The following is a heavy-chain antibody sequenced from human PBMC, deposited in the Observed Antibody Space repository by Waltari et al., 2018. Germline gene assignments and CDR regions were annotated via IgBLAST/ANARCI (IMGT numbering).Heavy chain of an antibody. J-gene: IGHJ1*01. D-gene: IGHD4-17*01. V-gene: IGHV1-3*03. CDR3: ATHGYGGNSRYFQH. Sequence: QVQLVQSGAEVKKPGASVKVSCKASGYTFTTYVLHWVRQAPGQGLEWMGSMNAGNGNTRYSQGFQGRVTITADTSTDTAYMELSSLRSEDTAVYYCATHGYGGNSRYFQHWGQGTLVTVSS. CDR2: MNAGNGNT. CDR1: GYTFTTYV.